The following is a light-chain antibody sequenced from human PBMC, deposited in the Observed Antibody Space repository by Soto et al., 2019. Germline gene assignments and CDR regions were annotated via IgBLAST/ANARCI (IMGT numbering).Light chain of an antibody. J-gene: IGKJ1*01. CDR3: QQYGSSPT. CDR1: QSVSSSY. Sequence: EIVLTQSPGTLSLSPGERATLSCRSSQSVSSSYLAWYQQKPGQAPRLLIYDVSSRATGIPDRFSGSGSGTDFTLTISRLEHEEFAVYYCQQYGSSPTFGQGTKVEIK. CDR2: DVS. V-gene: IGKV3-20*01.